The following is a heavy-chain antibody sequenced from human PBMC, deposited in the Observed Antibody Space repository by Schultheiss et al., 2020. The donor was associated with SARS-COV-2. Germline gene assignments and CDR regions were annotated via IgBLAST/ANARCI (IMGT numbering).Heavy chain of an antibody. D-gene: IGHD4-17*01. Sequence: GGSLRLSCAASGFTFSSYAMHWVRQAPGKGLEWVAVISYDGSNKYYADSVKGRFTISRDNSKNTLYLQMNSLKTEDTAVYYCTTDPDYGDYAVYPALRFDYWGQGTLVTVSS. CDR2: ISYDGSNK. J-gene: IGHJ4*02. V-gene: IGHV3-30-3*01. CDR1: GFTFSSYA. CDR3: TTDPDYGDYAVYPALRFDY.